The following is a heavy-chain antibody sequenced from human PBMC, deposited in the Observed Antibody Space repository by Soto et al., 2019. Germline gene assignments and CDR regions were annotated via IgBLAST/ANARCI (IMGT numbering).Heavy chain of an antibody. CDR2: LNGDASTA. D-gene: IGHD6-19*01. V-gene: IGHV3-74*01. CDR3: AVMSSRSDVLDV. J-gene: IGHJ3*01. Sequence: GGSLRLSCSASGFTFSTYWMEWVRQAPGKGLLWVSSLNGDASTANYADSVKGRFTISRDNAKNTLYLQMNSLRAEDTAMYYCAVMSSRSDVLDVWGQETMVTVSS. CDR1: GFTFSTYW.